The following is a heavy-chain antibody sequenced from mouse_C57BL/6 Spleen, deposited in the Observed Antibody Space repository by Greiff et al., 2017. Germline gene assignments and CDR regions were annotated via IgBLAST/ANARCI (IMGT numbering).Heavy chain of an antibody. J-gene: IGHJ4*01. Sequence: EVQRVESGGGLVKPGGSLKLSCAASGFTFSSYAMSWVRQTPEKRLEWVATISDGGSYTYYPDNVKGRFTISRDNAKNNLYLQMSHLTSEDTAMYCCASEDYYGSRDMDDWGQGTSVTVSS. CDR2: ISDGGSYT. CDR1: GFTFSSYA. D-gene: IGHD1-1*01. CDR3: ASEDYYGSRDMDD. V-gene: IGHV5-4*01.